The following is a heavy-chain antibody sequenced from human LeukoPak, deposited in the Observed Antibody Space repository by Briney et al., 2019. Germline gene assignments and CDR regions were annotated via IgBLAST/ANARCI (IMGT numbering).Heavy chain of an antibody. J-gene: IGHJ5*02. CDR3: AREGVTHNWFDP. CDR2: IYYSGST. Sequence: SETLSLTCTVSGGSISTYYWSWVRQPPGKGLEWIGYIYYSGSTNYKPSLKSRVTMSVDTSKNQFSLKLSSVTAADTAVYYCAREGVTHNWFDPWGQGTLVTVSS. V-gene: IGHV4-59*01. D-gene: IGHD4-11*01. CDR1: GGSISTYY.